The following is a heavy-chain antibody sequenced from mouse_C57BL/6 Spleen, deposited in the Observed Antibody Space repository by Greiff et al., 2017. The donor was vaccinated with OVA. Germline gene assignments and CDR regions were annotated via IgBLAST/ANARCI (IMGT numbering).Heavy chain of an antibody. CDR2: INPNNGGT. CDR1: GYTFTDYN. CDR3: ARKGNYGYDGDFDV. V-gene: IGHV1-18*01. D-gene: IGHD2-2*01. J-gene: IGHJ1*03. Sequence: VQLQQPGPELVKPGASVKIPCKASGYTFTDYNMDWVKQSHGKSLEWIGDINPNNGGTIYNQKFKGKATLTVDKSSSTAYMELRSLTSEDTAVYYCARKGNYGYDGDFDVWGTGTTVTVSS.